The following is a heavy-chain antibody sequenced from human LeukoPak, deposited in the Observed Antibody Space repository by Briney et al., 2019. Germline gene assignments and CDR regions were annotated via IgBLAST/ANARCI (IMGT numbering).Heavy chain of an antibody. Sequence: SETLSLTCTVFGGSISSSSYYWGWIRQPPGKGLEWIGSIYYSGSTYYNPSLKSRVTISVDTSKNQFSLKLSSVTAADTAVYYCARHSGSLTGCYWWGQGTLVTVSS. J-gene: IGHJ4*02. D-gene: IGHD3-9*01. CDR1: GGSISSSSYY. V-gene: IGHV4-39*01. CDR3: ARHSGSLTGCYW. CDR2: IYYSGST.